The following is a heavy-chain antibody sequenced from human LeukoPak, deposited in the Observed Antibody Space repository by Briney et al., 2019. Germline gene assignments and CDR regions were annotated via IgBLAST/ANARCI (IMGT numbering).Heavy chain of an antibody. V-gene: IGHV4-34*01. D-gene: IGHD2-15*01. CDR1: GGSFSGYY. J-gene: IGHJ6*04. Sequence: SETLSLTCAVYGGSFSGYYWSWIRQPPGKGLEWIGEINHSGSTNYNPSLKSRVTISVDTSKSQFSLKLSSVTAADTAVYYCARVSVSRYCSGGSCYSYYYYGMDVWGKGTTVTVSS. CDR2: INHSGST. CDR3: ARVSVSRYCSGGSCYSYYYYGMDV.